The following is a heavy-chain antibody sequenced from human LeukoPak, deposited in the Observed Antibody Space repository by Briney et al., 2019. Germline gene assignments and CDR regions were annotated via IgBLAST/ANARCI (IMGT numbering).Heavy chain of an antibody. Sequence: AASVKVSCKASGYTFTGYYMHWVRQAPGQGLEWMGGIIPIFGTANYAQKFQGRVTITADKSTSTAYMELSSLRSEDTAVYYCARGQQLAFDYWGQGTLVTVSS. CDR2: IIPIFGTA. CDR1: GYTFTGYY. D-gene: IGHD6-13*01. J-gene: IGHJ4*02. V-gene: IGHV1-69*06. CDR3: ARGQQLAFDY.